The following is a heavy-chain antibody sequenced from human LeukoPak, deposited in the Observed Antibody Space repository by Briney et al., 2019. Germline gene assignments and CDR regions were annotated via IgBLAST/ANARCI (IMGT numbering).Heavy chain of an antibody. CDR2: ISGSDGST. V-gene: IGHV3-23*01. CDR1: GFTFSSYA. CDR3: AKDPSPNIVVVPAATDY. D-gene: IGHD2-2*01. J-gene: IGHJ4*02. Sequence: PGGSLRLSCAASGFTFSSYAMSWVRQAPGKGLEWVSTISGSDGSTYYADSVKGRFTISRDNSKNTLYLQMNSLRVEDTAIYYCAKDPSPNIVVVPAATDYWGQGTLVTVSS.